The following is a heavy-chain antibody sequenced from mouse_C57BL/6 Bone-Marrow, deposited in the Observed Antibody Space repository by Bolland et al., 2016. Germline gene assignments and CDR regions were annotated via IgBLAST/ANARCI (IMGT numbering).Heavy chain of an antibody. Sequence: SGYTKYNQKFKDKATLAADKSSSTAYMQLSSLTSEYSAVYYCARDGGFAYWGQGTLV. CDR2: SGYT. V-gene: IGHV1-4*01. J-gene: IGHJ3*01. CDR3: ARDGGFAY.